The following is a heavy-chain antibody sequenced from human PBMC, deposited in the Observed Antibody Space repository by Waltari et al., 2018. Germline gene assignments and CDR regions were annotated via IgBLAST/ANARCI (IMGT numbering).Heavy chain of an antibody. D-gene: IGHD6-13*01. Sequence: QLQLRESGPGLLKPSETLSLTCSVSGHSIGRGYYYWGWIRQAPGKGLEWIGSIYFSGRNYYNPALKSRLTIAVDTSKNQFSLRLSSVTAADTAVYYCAREVGGSSWSTTPRGDAFDIWGQGTMVTVSS. CDR1: GHSIGRGYYY. CDR3: AREVGGSSWSTTPRGDAFDI. J-gene: IGHJ3*02. V-gene: IGHV4-39*07. CDR2: IYFSGRN.